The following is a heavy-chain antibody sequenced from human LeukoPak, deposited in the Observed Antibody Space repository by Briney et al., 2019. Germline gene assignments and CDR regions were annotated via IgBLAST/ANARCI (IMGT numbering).Heavy chain of an antibody. V-gene: IGHV3-23*01. J-gene: IGHJ6*03. CDR3: AKGGVATMRDGYNYYYYYMEV. CDR2: ISGSGGHT. Sequence: GGSLRLSCAASGITFNSHAMSWVRQAPGKGLEWVSLISGSGGHTYYGDSVKGRFTTSRDNSKNTLYLQMNSLRADDTAVYYCAKGGVATMRDGYNYYYYYMEVWGRGTTVTVSS. D-gene: IGHD5-24*01. CDR1: GITFNSHA.